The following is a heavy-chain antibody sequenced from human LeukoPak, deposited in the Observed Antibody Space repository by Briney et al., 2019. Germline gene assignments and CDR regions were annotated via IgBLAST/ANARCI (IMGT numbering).Heavy chain of an antibody. Sequence: PSETLSLTCTVSGGSIRGYYWSWIRQPPGKGLEWIGYIYYSGNTNYNPSLKSRVTMSVDKSKNQFSLKLNSVTAADTAVYYCARDGTVGAQDAWGQGTLVTVSS. V-gene: IGHV4-59*12. D-gene: IGHD1-26*01. CDR3: ARDGTVGAQDA. J-gene: IGHJ5*02. CDR2: IYYSGNT. CDR1: GGSIRGYY.